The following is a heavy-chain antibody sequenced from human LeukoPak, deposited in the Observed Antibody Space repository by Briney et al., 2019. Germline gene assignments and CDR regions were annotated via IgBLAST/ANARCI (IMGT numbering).Heavy chain of an antibody. Sequence: PGGSLRLSCTASGFTFSSYSMNWVRQAPGKGLEWVSGISWNSGSIGYADSVKGRFTISRDNAKNSLYLQMNSLRAEDMALYYCAKDKSYDSSGFLDYWGQGTLVTVSS. CDR3: AKDKSYDSSGFLDY. J-gene: IGHJ4*02. D-gene: IGHD3-22*01. CDR2: ISWNSGSI. CDR1: GFTFSSYS. V-gene: IGHV3-9*03.